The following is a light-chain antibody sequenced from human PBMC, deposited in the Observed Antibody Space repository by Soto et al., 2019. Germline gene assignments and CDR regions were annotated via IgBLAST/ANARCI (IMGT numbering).Light chain of an antibody. CDR3: QQYMNWPT. J-gene: IGKJ5*01. CDR2: GAS. Sequence: EIVMTQSPATLSVSPGEGATLSCRASQSLSRDLAWYQQKPGQAPRLLIFGASTRVTGIPARFSGSGSGTAFTLSISSLQSEDFAVYYCQQYMNWPTFGQGTRLEIK. CDR1: QSLSRD. V-gene: IGKV3-15*01.